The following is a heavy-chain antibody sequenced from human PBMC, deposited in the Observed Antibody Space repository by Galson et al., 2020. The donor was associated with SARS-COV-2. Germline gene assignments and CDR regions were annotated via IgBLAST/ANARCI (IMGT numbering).Heavy chain of an antibody. V-gene: IGHV3-33*01. J-gene: IGHJ6*02. Sequence: GGSLRLSCAASGFTFSSYGMHWVRQAPGKGLEWVAVIWYDGSNKYYADSVKGRFTISRDNSKNTLYLQMNSLRAEDTAVYYCARDGGYSYGLGNDYYYGMDVWGQGTTVTVSS. CDR1: GFTFSSYG. CDR3: ARDGGYSYGLGNDYYYGMDV. D-gene: IGHD5-18*01. CDR2: IWYDGSNK.